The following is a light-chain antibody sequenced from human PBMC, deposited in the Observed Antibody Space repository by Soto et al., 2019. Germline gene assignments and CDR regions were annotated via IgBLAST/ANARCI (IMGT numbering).Light chain of an antibody. CDR3: QQYSNWPLT. V-gene: IGKV3-15*01. Sequence: TVMTHSPATLSVSPGERATLSCRASQSVSSSLAWYQQKPGQAPRLLIYDASTRATDVPARFSGSGSGTEFTLTVSSLQSEDFAVYHCQQYSNWPLTFGGGTKV. CDR2: DAS. CDR1: QSVSSS. J-gene: IGKJ4*01.